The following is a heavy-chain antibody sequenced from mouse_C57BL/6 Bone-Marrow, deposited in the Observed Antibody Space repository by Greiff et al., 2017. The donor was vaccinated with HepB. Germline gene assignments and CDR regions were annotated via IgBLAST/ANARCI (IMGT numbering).Heavy chain of an antibody. J-gene: IGHJ1*03. Sequence: EVQLVESGGGLVQPGGSLKLSCAASGFTFSDYYMYWVRQTPEKRLEWVAYISNGGGSTYYPDTVKGRFTISRDNATNTLYLQISRLKSEDTAMYYCARDYGSLWYFDVWGTGTTVTVSS. CDR1: GFTFSDYY. CDR3: ARDYGSLWYFDV. D-gene: IGHD1-1*01. V-gene: IGHV5-12*01. CDR2: ISNGGGST.